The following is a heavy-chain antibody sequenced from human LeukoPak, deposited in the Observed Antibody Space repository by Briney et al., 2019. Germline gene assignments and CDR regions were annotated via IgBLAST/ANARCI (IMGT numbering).Heavy chain of an antibody. D-gene: IGHD6-6*01. CDR3: ASEYSSSRYGFDAFDI. V-gene: IGHV1-8*03. CDR1: GYTFTSYD. CDR2: MNPNSGNT. Sequence: ASVKVSCKASGYTFTSYDINWVRQATGQGLEWMGWMNPNSGNTGYAQKFQGRVTITADESTSTAYMELSSLRSEDTAVYYCASEYSSSRYGFDAFDIWGQGTMVTVSS. J-gene: IGHJ3*02.